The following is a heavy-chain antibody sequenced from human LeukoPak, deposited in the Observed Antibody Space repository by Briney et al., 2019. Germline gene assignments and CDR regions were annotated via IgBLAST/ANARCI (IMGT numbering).Heavy chain of an antibody. CDR3: ARGGIAARRAFQH. V-gene: IGHV4-34*01. Sequence: PSETLSLTCAVSGGSFSGYYWSWIRQPPGKGLEWIGEINHSGSTNYNPSLKSRVTISVDTSKNQFSLKLSSVTAADTAVYYCARGGIAARRAFQHWGQGTLVTVSS. J-gene: IGHJ1*01. CDR2: INHSGST. D-gene: IGHD6-6*01. CDR1: GGSFSGYY.